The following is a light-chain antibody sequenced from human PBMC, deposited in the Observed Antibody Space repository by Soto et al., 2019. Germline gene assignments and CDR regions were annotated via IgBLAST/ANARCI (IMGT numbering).Light chain of an antibody. J-gene: IGKJ1*01. V-gene: IGKV1-5*01. CDR3: QQFHSFSRT. CDR1: QNINSW. Sequence: DIQMTQSPSTLSASVGDRVTITCRASQNINSWLAWYQQKPGKAPSLLIYDASTLESGVPSRFSGSGSGTEFTLTISSLQPEDFATYYCQQFHSFSRTFGQGTKVDIK. CDR2: DAS.